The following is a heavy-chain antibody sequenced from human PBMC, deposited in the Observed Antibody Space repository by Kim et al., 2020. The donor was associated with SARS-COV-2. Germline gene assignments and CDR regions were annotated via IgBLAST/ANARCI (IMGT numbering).Heavy chain of an antibody. V-gene: IGHV3-48*04. CDR2: ISSSSSTI. CDR1: GFTFSSYS. Sequence: GGSLRLSCAASGFTFSSYSMNWVRQAPGKGLEWVSYISSSSSTIYYADSVKGRFTISRDNAKNSLYLQMNSLRAEDTAVYYCARGIPMVLRGYYGMDVWGQGTTVTVSS. D-gene: IGHD3-10*01. CDR3: ARGIPMVLRGYYGMDV. J-gene: IGHJ6*02.